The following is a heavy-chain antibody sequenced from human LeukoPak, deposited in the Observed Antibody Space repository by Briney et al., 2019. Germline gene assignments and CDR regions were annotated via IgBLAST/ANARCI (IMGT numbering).Heavy chain of an antibody. Sequence: GGSLRLSCAASGFTFSSYGMHWVRQAPGKGLEWVAVIWYDGSNKYYADSVKGRFTISRDNSKNTLYLQMNSLRAEDTAVYYCARAYKSGYSYGDLGYFDYWGQGTLVTVSS. CDR2: IWYDGSNK. CDR1: GFTFSSYG. J-gene: IGHJ4*02. V-gene: IGHV3-33*08. D-gene: IGHD5-18*01. CDR3: ARAYKSGYSYGDLGYFDY.